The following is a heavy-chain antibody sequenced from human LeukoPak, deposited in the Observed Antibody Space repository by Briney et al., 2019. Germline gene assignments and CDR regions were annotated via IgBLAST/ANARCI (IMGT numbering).Heavy chain of an antibody. CDR1: GYTFPGYY. V-gene: IGHV1-2*02. Sequence: ASVKVSCKASGYTFPGYYMHWVRQAPGQGLEWMGWINPNSGGTNYAQKFQGRVTMTRDTSISTAYMELSRLRSDDTAVYYCARDRGGSYASKYDYWGQGTLVTVSS. CDR2: INPNSGGT. CDR3: ARDRGGSYASKYDY. J-gene: IGHJ4*02. D-gene: IGHD1-26*01.